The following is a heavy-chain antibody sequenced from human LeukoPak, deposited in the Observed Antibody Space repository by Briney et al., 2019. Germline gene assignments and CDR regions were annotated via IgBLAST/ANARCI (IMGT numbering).Heavy chain of an antibody. V-gene: IGHV3-21*01. CDR1: GFTFRSYS. CDR3: ARDRYSSSYRWFDP. Sequence: PGGSLRLSXAASGFTFRSYSMNWVRQAPGKGLEWVSSISSSSSYIYYADSVKGRFTISRDNAKNSLYLQMNSLRAEDTAVYYSARDRYSSSYRWFDPWGQGTLVTVSS. CDR2: ISSSSSYI. D-gene: IGHD6-6*01. J-gene: IGHJ5*02.